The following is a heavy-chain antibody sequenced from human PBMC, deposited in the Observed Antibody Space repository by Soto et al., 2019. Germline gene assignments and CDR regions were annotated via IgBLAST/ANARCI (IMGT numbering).Heavy chain of an antibody. CDR2: IIPIYGTA. Sequence: QVQLVQSGAEVKKPGSSVKVSCKASGGTFSSFTISCVRQAPGQGLEWMGGIIPIYGTANYAQKFQGRVTITADASTRTAYMELSSLRSEDTAVYYCAKDRRADWESYYYYAMDVWGQGTTVTVSS. CDR3: AKDRRADWESYYYYAMDV. V-gene: IGHV1-69*01. J-gene: IGHJ6*02. D-gene: IGHD1-26*01. CDR1: GGTFSSFT.